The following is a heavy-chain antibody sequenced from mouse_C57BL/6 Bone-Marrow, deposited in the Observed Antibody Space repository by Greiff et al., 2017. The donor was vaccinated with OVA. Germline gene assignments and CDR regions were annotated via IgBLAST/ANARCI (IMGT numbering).Heavy chain of an antibody. J-gene: IGHJ2*01. CDR2: ILPGSGST. CDR3: ARRWLLRWYFDY. Sequence: VQLQQSGAELMKPGASVKLSCKATGYTFTGYWIEWVKQRPGHGLEWIGEILPGSGSTNYNEKFKGKATFTADTYSNTAYMQLSSLTTEDSAIYYCARRWLLRWYFDYWGQGTTLTVSS. D-gene: IGHD2-3*01. CDR1: GYTFTGYW. V-gene: IGHV1-9*01.